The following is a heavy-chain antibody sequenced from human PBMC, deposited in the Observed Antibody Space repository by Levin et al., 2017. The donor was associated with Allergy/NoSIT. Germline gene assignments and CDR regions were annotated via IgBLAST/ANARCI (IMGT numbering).Heavy chain of an antibody. CDR2: IYYSGAT. V-gene: IGHV4-31*03. D-gene: IGHD1-20*01. J-gene: IGHJ5*02. Sequence: SQTLSLTCTVSGDSISNGDYYWIWVRQQPGKGLEWIGHIYYSGATYYNPPLMSRISMSKDTTKNQFSLKLTSVTAADTAVYYCARLKKGKGIMGTTGLSLDPWGQGILVTVAS. CDR3: ARLKKGKGIMGTTGLSLDP. CDR1: GDSISNGDYY.